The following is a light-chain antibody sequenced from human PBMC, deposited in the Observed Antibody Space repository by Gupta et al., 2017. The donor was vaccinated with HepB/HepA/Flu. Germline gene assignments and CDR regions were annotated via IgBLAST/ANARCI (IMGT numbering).Light chain of an antibody. V-gene: IGLV2-14*01. CDR1: SSDVGAYNY. Sequence: QAALTQPASASGSPGQSITISCTGTSSDVGAYNYVSWYQQHPAKAPKLMIYDVTNRPSGVSTRFSGSKSGNTASLTISGLQAEDAAYYYCSSYTSSYTLVFGTGTKVTVL. CDR3: SSYTSSYTLV. J-gene: IGLJ1*01. CDR2: DVT.